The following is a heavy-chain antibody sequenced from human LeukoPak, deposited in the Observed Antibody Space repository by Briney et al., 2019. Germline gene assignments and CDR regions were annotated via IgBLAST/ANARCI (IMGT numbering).Heavy chain of an antibody. Sequence: SETLSLTCAVYGGSFSGYYWSWIRQPPGKGLEWIGEINHSGSTNYNPSLKSRVTISVDTSKNQFSLKLSSVTAADTAVYYCARTIAARAAAFDIWGQGTMVTVSS. CDR1: GGSFSGYY. D-gene: IGHD6-6*01. CDR3: ARTIAARAAAFDI. J-gene: IGHJ3*02. V-gene: IGHV4-34*01. CDR2: INHSGST.